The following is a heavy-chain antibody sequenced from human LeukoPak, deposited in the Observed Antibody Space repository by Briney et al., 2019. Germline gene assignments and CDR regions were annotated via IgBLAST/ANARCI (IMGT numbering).Heavy chain of an antibody. Sequence: GGSLRLSCAASGFSFSNYGMHWVRQAPGKGLEWVAVIWDDGSYKYYADSVKGRFTISTDNSKNTLYLQITSLRAEDTAVYYCAKPTSGSGSFLIDYWGQGTLVTVSS. V-gene: IGHV3-33*06. CDR2: IWDDGSYK. CDR3: AKPTSGSGSFLIDY. D-gene: IGHD1-26*01. CDR1: GFSFSNYG. J-gene: IGHJ4*02.